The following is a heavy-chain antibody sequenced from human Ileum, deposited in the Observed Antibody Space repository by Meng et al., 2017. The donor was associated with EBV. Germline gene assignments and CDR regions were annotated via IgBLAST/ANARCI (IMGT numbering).Heavy chain of an antibody. CDR2: INTNTGNP. J-gene: IGHJ4*02. CDR1: GYIFTSYA. Sequence: QVQLVQSGSELKKPGASVKVSCKAFGYIFTSYAMNWVRQAPGQGLEWMGWINTNTGNPTYAQGFTGRFVFSLDTSVSTAYLQISSLKAEDTAVYYCARETLGYCSSTSCYIGPPDYWGQGTLVTVSS. CDR3: ARETLGYCSSTSCYIGPPDY. V-gene: IGHV7-4-1*02. D-gene: IGHD2-2*01.